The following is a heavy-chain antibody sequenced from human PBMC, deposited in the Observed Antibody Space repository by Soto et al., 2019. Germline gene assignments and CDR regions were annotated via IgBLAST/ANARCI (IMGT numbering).Heavy chain of an antibody. J-gene: IGHJ6*02. D-gene: IGHD3-3*01. V-gene: IGHV1-2*04. CDR1: GYTFTGYY. Sequence: GASVKVSCKASGYTFTGYYMHWVRQAPGQGLEWMGWINPNSGGTNYAQKFQGWVTMTRDTSISTAYMELSRLRSDDTAVYYCARGHPPDYDFWSGYYGYYGMDVWGQGTTVTAP. CDR2: INPNSGGT. CDR3: ARGHPPDYDFWSGYYGYYGMDV.